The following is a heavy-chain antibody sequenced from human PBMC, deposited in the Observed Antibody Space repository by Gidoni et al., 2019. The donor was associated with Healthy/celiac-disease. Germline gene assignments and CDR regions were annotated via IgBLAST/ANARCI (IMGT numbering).Heavy chain of an antibody. D-gene: IGHD3-10*01. J-gene: IGHJ4*02. V-gene: IGHV3-9*01. CDR2: ISWNSGSI. CDR3: AKDRANYYGSGKDY. Sequence: EVQLVESGGGLVQPGRSLRISCAASGFTFDDYAMHWVRQAPGKGLGWVSGISWNSGSIGYADSVKGRFTITRDNAKNSLYLQMNSLRAEDTALYYCAKDRANYYGSGKDYWGQGTLVTVSS. CDR1: GFTFDDYA.